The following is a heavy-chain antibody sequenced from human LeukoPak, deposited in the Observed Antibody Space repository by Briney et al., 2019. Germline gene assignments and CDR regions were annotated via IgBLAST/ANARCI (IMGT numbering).Heavy chain of an antibody. CDR3: ARTTSNGYYYYMDV. CDR2: IYHSGST. J-gene: IGHJ6*03. V-gene: IGHV4-38-2*01. Sequence: SETLSLTCAVSGYSISSGYYWGWIRQPPGKGLEWIGSIYHSGSTYYNPSLKSRVTISVDTSKNQFSLKLSSVTAADTAVYYRARTTSNGYYYYMDVWGKGTTVTVSS. D-gene: IGHD2-8*01. CDR1: GYSISSGYY.